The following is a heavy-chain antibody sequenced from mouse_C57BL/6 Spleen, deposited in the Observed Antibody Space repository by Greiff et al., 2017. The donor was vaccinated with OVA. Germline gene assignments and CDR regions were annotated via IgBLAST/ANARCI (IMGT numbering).Heavy chain of an antibody. V-gene: IGHV1-82*01. Sequence: QVQLQESGPELVKPGASVKISCKASGYAFSSSWMNWVKQRPGKGIEWIGRIYPGDGDTNYNGKFKGKATLTADKSSSTAYMQLSSLTSEDSAVXFCARLGRGLDYWGQGTTLTVSS. J-gene: IGHJ2*01. CDR2: IYPGDGDT. CDR1: GYAFSSSW. CDR3: ARLGRGLDY.